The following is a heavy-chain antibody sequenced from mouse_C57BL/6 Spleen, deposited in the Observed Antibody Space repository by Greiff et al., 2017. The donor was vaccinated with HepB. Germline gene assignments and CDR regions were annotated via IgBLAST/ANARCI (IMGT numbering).Heavy chain of an antibody. J-gene: IGHJ3*01. CDR2: IYPGSGST. CDR3: ARGGTYGSSLAY. CDR1: GYTFTSYW. V-gene: IGHV1-55*01. Sequence: QVQLQQPGAELVKPGASVKMSCKASGYTFTSYWITWVKQRPGQGLEWIGDIYPGSGSTNYNEKFKSKATLTVDTSSSTAYMQLSSLTSEDSAVYYCARGGTYGSSLAYWGQGTLVTVSA. D-gene: IGHD1-1*01.